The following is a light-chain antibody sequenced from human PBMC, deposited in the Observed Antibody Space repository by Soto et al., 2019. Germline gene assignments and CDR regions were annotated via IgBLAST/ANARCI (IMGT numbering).Light chain of an antibody. V-gene: IGKV3-11*01. CDR1: QSVTNN. CDR3: QQRSNWPQGST. CDR2: DAS. Sequence: EILLTQSPSTLSLSPGERATLSCRASQSVTNNLAWYQQKPGQAPRLLIYDASNRATGIPARLSGSGSGTDFTLTISSLEPEDFAVYYCQQRSNWPQGSTFGQGTRLEIK. J-gene: IGKJ5*01.